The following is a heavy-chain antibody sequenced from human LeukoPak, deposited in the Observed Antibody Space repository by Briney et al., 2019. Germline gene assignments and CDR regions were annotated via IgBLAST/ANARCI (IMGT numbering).Heavy chain of an antibody. J-gene: IGHJ6*03. Sequence: SETLSLTCAVYGGSFSGYYWSRIRQPPGKGLEWIGEINHSGSTNYNPSLKSRVTISVDTSKNQFSLKLSSVTAADTAVYYCARVGRSVWAHYYYYYMDVWGKGTTVTVSS. CDR2: INHSGST. CDR1: GGSFSGYY. D-gene: IGHD3-10*01. V-gene: IGHV4-34*01. CDR3: ARVGRSVWAHYYYYYMDV.